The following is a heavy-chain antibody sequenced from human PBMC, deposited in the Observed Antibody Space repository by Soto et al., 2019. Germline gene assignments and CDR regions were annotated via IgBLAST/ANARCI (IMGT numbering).Heavy chain of an antibody. D-gene: IGHD2-15*01. CDR3: ARVRGGGSEYFFDY. Sequence: ASVKVSCKASGYTFTRYNVHWVRQAPGQGLEWMAIINPSGGTTYYVQKFEGRVTLTTDTSTSTVYMELISLRSDDTAVYYCARVRGGGSEYFFDYWGQGTLVTVSS. CDR2: INPSGGTT. J-gene: IGHJ4*02. CDR1: GYTFTRYN. V-gene: IGHV1-46*01.